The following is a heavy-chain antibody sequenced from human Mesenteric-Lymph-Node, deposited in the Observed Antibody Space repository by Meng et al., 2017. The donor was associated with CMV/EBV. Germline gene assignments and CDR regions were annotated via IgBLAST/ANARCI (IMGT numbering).Heavy chain of an antibody. CDR3: ARLETPDY. Sequence: GESLKISCAASGFTVSSNYMSWVRQAPGKGLEWVSVIYSGGSTYYADSVKGRFTISRDNSKDTLNLQMNSLRAEDTAVYYCARLETPDYWGQGTLVTVSS. J-gene: IGHJ4*02. V-gene: IGHV3-66*02. CDR1: GFTVSSNY. D-gene: IGHD3-3*01. CDR2: IYSGGST.